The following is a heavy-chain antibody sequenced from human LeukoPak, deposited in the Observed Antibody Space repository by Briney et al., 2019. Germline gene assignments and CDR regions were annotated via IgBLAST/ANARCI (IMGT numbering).Heavy chain of an antibody. J-gene: IGHJ5*02. V-gene: IGHV4-4*02. CDR3: ARAGIQLWQRWFDP. CDR2: IYHSGST. D-gene: IGHD5-18*01. Sequence: MSSGTLSLTCAVSGGSISSSNWWSWVRQPPGKGLEWIGEIYHSGSTNYNPSLKSRVTISVDRSKNQFSLKLSSVTAADTAVYYCARAGIQLWQRWFDPWGQGTLVTVSS. CDR1: GGSISSSNW.